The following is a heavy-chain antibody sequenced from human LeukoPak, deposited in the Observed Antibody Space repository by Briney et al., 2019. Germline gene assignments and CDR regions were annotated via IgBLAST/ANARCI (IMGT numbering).Heavy chain of an antibody. CDR1: GDSMRSYF. CDR2: IYYSGAI. Sequence: SETLSLTCTVSGDSMRSYFWSWIRQPPGKGLEWIGYIYYSGAINYNPFLKSRVTISVDASKNKFSLNLNSVTAADTAVYYCARVPGYFDLWGRGTLVTVSS. CDR3: ARVPGYFDL. J-gene: IGHJ2*01. V-gene: IGHV4-59*08.